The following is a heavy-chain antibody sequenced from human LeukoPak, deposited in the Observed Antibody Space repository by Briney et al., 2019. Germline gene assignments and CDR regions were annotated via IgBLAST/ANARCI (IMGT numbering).Heavy chain of an antibody. Sequence: SETLSLTCSVSGYTISSGYFWVWIRQPPGKGLEWIASIYHTGSISYYPSLKSRVTIAIDTSNNQFSLKLSSVTAAGTAVYYCARGDSSAWSNYFDPWGQGTLVTVSS. CDR1: GYTISSGYF. CDR2: IYHTGSI. V-gene: IGHV4-38-2*02. CDR3: ARGDSSAWSNYFDP. D-gene: IGHD6-13*01. J-gene: IGHJ5*02.